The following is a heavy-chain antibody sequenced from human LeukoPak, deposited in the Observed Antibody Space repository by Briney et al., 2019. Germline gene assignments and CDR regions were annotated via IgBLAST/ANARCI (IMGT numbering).Heavy chain of an antibody. V-gene: IGHV3-30-3*01. Sequence: GGSLRLSCAASGFTFSSYAMHWVRQAPGKGLEWVAVISYDGSNKYYADSVKGRFTISRDNSKNTLYLQMNSLRAEDTAVYYCAREDDNYYDSSGYYYGMVVWGQGATVTVSS. CDR2: ISYDGSNK. J-gene: IGHJ6*02. D-gene: IGHD3-22*01. CDR3: AREDDNYYDSSGYYYGMVV. CDR1: GFTFSSYA.